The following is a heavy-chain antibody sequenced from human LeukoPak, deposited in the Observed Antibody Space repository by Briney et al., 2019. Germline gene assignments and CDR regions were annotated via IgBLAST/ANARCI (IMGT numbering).Heavy chain of an antibody. J-gene: IGHJ4*02. Sequence: ASVKVSCKASGYTFTSYGISWVRQAPGQGLEWMGGIIPIFGTANYAQKFQGRVTITADESTSTAYMELSSLRSENTAVYYCARVVRWELHMYYFDYWGQGTLVTVSS. D-gene: IGHD1-26*01. CDR3: ARVVRWELHMYYFDY. CDR2: IIPIFGTA. V-gene: IGHV1-69*13. CDR1: GYTFTSYG.